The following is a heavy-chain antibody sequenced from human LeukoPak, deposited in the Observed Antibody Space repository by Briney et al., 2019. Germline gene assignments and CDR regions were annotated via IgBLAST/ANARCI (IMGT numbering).Heavy chain of an antibody. CDR2: LYYTGTT. V-gene: IGHV4-59*01. CDR3: ASGYYYFMDV. Sequence: PSETLSLTCTLSGGSISSNYWSWIRQPPGKGLEWIGLLYYTGTTNYNSSLKGRATIPADTSKKDFSLKLTSVTAAYTAVDYCASGYYYFMDVWGKGTTVTVSS. D-gene: IGHD6-13*01. J-gene: IGHJ6*03. CDR1: GGSISSNY.